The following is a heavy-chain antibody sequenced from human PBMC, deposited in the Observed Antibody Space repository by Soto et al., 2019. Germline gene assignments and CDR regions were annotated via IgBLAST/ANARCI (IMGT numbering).Heavy chain of an antibody. V-gene: IGHV3-23*01. CDR3: TKHLPSKKNRRPWADTCQI. D-gene: IGHD6-19*01. CDR2: VTGRSSST. CDR1: GFTFSNYV. J-gene: IGHJ3*02. Sequence: EVRLLESGGGLVQPGGSLRLSCVASGFTFSNYVMSWVRQAPGKGLEWVSVVTGRSSSTYYADSVEGRFIISRDNSRNTLFLQMNSLGAEDTAVYYCTKHLPSKKNRRPWADTCQIWGQRTILTVSS.